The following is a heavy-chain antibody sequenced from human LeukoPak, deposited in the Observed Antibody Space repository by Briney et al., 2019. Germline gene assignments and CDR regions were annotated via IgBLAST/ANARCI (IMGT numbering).Heavy chain of an antibody. CDR3: AKDQVTMVRGVPPVDI. Sequence: PGGSLRLSRAASGFTFSSYAMSWVRQAPGKGLEWVSAISGSGGSTYYADSVKGRFTISRDNSKNTLYLQMNSLRAEDTAVYYCAKDQVTMVRGVPPVDIWGQGTMVTVSS. J-gene: IGHJ3*02. V-gene: IGHV3-23*01. CDR1: GFTFSSYA. CDR2: ISGSGGST. D-gene: IGHD3-10*01.